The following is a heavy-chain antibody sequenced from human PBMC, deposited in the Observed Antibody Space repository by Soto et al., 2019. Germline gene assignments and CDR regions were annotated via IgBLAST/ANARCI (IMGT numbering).Heavy chain of an antibody. D-gene: IGHD2-8*01. CDR1: GFTFSTYN. CDR2: ISSSSTYI. Sequence: VGSLRLSCAASGFTFSTYNMNWVRQAPGKGLEWVSSISSSSTYIYYTDSMKGRFTISRDNAKNSLYLQMNSLRADDTAVYYCARVPQSCMHCLDVWGQGTTVTVSS. J-gene: IGHJ6*02. CDR3: ARVPQSCMHCLDV. V-gene: IGHV3-21*01.